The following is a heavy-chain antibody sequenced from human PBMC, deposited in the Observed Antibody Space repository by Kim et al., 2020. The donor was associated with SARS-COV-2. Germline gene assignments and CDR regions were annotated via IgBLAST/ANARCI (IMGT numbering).Heavy chain of an antibody. CDR1: GFTFSSYA. J-gene: IGHJ5*02. D-gene: IGHD3-9*01. V-gene: IGHV3-23*01. Sequence: GGSLRLSCAASGFTFSSYAMSWVRQAPGKGLEWVSAISGSGGSTYYADSVKGRFTISRDNSKNTLYLQMNSLRAEDTAVYYCARDFFYDILTGYAFNWFDPWGQGTLVTVSS. CDR2: ISGSGGST. CDR3: ARDFFYDILTGYAFNWFDP.